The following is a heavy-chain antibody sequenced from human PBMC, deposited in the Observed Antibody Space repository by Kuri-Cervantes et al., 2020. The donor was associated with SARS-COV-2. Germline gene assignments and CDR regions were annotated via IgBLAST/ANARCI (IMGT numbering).Heavy chain of an antibody. CDR2: VSYNGTNK. V-gene: IGHV3-30-3*01. D-gene: IGHD3-16*01. J-gene: IGHJ4*02. CDR1: GFNYLNYA. Sequence: GESLKISCTASGFNYLNYAMHWVRQAPGTGLEWVAVVSYNGTNKYYADSVKGRFTVSRDNSKDTLSLQMNSLRAEDTAVYYCAKDYEGGGHLDQWGQGTLVTVSS. CDR3: AKDYEGGGHLDQ.